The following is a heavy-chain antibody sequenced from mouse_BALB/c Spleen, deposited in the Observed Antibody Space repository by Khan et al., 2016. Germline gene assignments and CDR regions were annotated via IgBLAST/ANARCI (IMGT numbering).Heavy chain of an antibody. CDR2: ISTYYGDA. J-gene: IGHJ4*01. Sequence: QVQLQQPGAELVRPGVSVKISCKGSGYTFTDYAMHWVKQSHAKSLEWIGVISTYYGDASYNQKFKGKATMTVDQSSSTAYMELARLTSEDSAIYYCARNGYVYYAMDYWGQGTSVTVSS. CDR3: ARNGYVYYAMDY. V-gene: IGHV1S137*01. D-gene: IGHD1-2*01. CDR1: GYTFTDYA.